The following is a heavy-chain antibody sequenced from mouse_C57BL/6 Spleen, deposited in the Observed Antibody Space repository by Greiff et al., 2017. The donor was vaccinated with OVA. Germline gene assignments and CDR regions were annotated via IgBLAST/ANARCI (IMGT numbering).Heavy chain of an antibody. CDR2: IYPGSGNT. J-gene: IGHJ2*01. Sequence: QVQLQQSGAELVRPGASVKLSCKASGYTFTDYYINWVKQRPGQGLEWIARIYPGSGNTYYNEKFKGKATLTAEKSSSTAYMQLSSLTSEDSAVYFGERSEGYDPNLDYWGQGTTLTVSS. CDR3: ERSEGYDPNLDY. V-gene: IGHV1-76*01. CDR1: GYTFTDYY. D-gene: IGHD2-3*01.